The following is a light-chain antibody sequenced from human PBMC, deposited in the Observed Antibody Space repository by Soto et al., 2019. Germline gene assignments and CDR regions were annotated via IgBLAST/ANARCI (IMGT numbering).Light chain of an antibody. J-gene: IGKJ1*01. CDR3: QQYGSSPMT. CDR1: QSFTSNY. Sequence: EIVLTQCPGTLSLSPGERATLSCRASQSFTSNYLAWYQQRPGQAPRLLIYGASTRATGIPDRFSGSGSGTDFTLTISRMEPEDFAVYYCQQYGSSPMTFGQGTKVDI. CDR2: GAS. V-gene: IGKV3-20*01.